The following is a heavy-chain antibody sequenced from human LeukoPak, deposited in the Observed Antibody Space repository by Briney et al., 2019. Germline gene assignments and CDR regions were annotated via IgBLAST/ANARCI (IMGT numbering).Heavy chain of an antibody. D-gene: IGHD6-13*01. J-gene: IGHJ5*02. CDR3: ARAGCSSSCPLRNNWFDP. V-gene: IGHV3-21*01. CDR2: ISGSSNYI. CDR1: GFSFSTYS. Sequence: PGGSLRLSCAASGFSFSTYSMSWVRQAPGKGLEWVSSISGSSNYIYYADSVKGRFTISRDNAKNSLYLQMNSLRAEDTAVYYCARAGCSSSCPLRNNWFDPWGQGTLVTVSS.